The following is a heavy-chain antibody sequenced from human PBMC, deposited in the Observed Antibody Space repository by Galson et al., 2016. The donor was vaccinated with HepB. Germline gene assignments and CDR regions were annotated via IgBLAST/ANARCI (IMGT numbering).Heavy chain of an antibody. D-gene: IGHD6-19*01. V-gene: IGHV3-7*03. CDR2: IKGDGSKI. J-gene: IGHJ3*01. CDR3: ARDSSPGTEATGWYDAFDL. Sequence: SLRLSCAASGFTFRSYWMTWVRQTPGKGLEWVANIKGDGSKIHYADSVEGRFTISRDNAQSSMFLQMISLRPEDTALYYCARDSSPGTEATGWYDAFDLWGHGTMVAVSS. CDR1: GFTFRSYW.